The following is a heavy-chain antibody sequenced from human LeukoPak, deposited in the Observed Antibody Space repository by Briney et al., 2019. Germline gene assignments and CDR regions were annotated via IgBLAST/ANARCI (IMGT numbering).Heavy chain of an antibody. D-gene: IGHD2-2*01. CDR2: IIPIFGTA. Sequence: ASVKVSCKASGGTFSSYAISWVRQAPGQGLEWMGGIIPIFGTANYAQKFQGRVTITADESTRTAYMELSSLRSEDTAVYYCARDGHPYCSSTSCYLYNWFDPWGQGTLVTVSS. CDR3: ARDGHPYCSSTSCYLYNWFDP. CDR1: GGTFSSYA. J-gene: IGHJ5*02. V-gene: IGHV1-69*13.